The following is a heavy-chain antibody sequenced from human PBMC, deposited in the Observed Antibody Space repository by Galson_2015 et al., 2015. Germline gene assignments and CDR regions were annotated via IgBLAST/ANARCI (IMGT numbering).Heavy chain of an antibody. CDR3: ARDLSYGSSVDS. J-gene: IGHJ5*01. D-gene: IGHD3-10*01. V-gene: IGHV3-30*01. CDR2: ISYDGSGK. CDR1: GFIFSSYA. Sequence: SLRLSCAASGFIFSSYAMHWVRQAPGKGLEWVAVISYDGSGKHFAESVKGRFTVSRDNSKNTLYLHMNGLRCEDTAVYYCARDLSYGSSVDSWGQGTLVTVSS.